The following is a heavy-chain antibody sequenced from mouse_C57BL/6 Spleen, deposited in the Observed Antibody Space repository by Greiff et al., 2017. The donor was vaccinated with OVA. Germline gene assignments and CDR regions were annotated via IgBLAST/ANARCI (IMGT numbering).Heavy chain of an antibody. D-gene: IGHD1-1*01. V-gene: IGHV1-47*01. J-gene: IGHJ1*03. Sequence: VQGVESGAELVKPGASVKMSCKASGYTFTTYPIEWLKQNHGKSLEWIGNFHPYNDDTKYNEKFKGKATLTVEKSSSTVYLELSRLTSDDSAVYYCARRGYGSSWYFDVWGTGTTVTVSS. CDR1: GYTFTTYP. CDR3: ARRGYGSSWYFDV. CDR2: FHPYNDDT.